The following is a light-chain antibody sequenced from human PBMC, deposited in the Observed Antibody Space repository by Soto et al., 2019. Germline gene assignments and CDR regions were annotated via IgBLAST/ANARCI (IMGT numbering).Light chain of an antibody. CDR3: HQYNICPCT. V-gene: IGKV1-5*01. J-gene: IGKJ4*02. CDR2: DAS. Sequence: DIQMTQSPSTLSVSVGDGVSFTCRASHYIRRWLAWYQQRPGKAPSLLITDASKLESGVPPRFNGSRSETEFTLTIRNLQPEDFAGYYCHQYNICPCTFGGGTKVDIK. CDR1: HYIRRW.